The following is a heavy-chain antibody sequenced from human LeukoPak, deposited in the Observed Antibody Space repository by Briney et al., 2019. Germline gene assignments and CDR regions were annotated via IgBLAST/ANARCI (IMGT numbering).Heavy chain of an antibody. D-gene: IGHD6-19*01. CDR2: IKQDGSEK. V-gene: IGHV3-7*01. J-gene: IGHJ4*02. CDR1: GFTFSSYW. Sequence: PGGSLRLSCAASGFTFSSYWMSWVRQAPGKGLEWVANIKQDGSEKYYVDSVKGRFTISRDNAKNSLYLQMNSLRAEDTAVYYCARDISSGWSEFDYWGQGTLVTVSS. CDR3: ARDISSGWSEFDY.